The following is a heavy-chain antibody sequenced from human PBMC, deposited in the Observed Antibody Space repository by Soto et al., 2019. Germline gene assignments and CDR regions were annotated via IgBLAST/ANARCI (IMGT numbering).Heavy chain of an antibody. D-gene: IGHD6-19*01. CDR1: GYTFTDYY. J-gene: IGHJ6*02. V-gene: IGHV1-2*06. CDR2: INPNSGDT. Sequence: QVQLVQSGAEVKKPGASVKVSCRASGYTFTDYYMHWVRQAPGQGPEWMGRINPNSGDTNYAQKFQGRVTMTRDTSISTSYMELTRLSSDDTAVYYCSNNGMTVTGTDTYHFNTDVWGQGTTVTVSS. CDR3: SNNGMTVTGTDTYHFNTDV.